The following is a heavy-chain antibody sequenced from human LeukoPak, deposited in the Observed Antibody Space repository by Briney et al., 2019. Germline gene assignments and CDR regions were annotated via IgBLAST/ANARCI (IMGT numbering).Heavy chain of an antibody. J-gene: IGHJ4*02. CDR1: GGSICSYY. CDR2: ISGSGDRT. Sequence: SSEPLSLTCTVSGGSICSYYWSWVRQAPGKGLEWVSTISGSGDRTYYADSVKGRFTISRDNSKNTLFLHMNSLRAEDTAVYSCAKGYYGSGSYGWFDYWGQGTLLTVSS. CDR3: AKGYYGSGSYGWFDY. V-gene: IGHV3-23*01. D-gene: IGHD3-10*01.